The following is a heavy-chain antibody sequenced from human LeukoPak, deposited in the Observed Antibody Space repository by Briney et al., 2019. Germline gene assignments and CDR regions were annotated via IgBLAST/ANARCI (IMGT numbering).Heavy chain of an antibody. Sequence: GGSLRLSCASSGFTFNDYYMSWIRQAPGKGLEWISHISNGGTTIYYADSVKGRFTISRDNAEDSLYLQMNSLRAEDTAVYYCARVGEGLDVWGQGTTVTVSS. D-gene: IGHD4-17*01. V-gene: IGHV3-11*01. CDR1: GFTFNDYY. CDR3: ARVGEGLDV. J-gene: IGHJ6*02. CDR2: ISNGGTTI.